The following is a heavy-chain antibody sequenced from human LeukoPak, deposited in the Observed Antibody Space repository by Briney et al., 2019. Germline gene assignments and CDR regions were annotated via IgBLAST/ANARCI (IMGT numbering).Heavy chain of an antibody. Sequence: GRSLRLSCAASGFTFSSYGMHWVRQAPGKGLEWVAVIWYDGSNKYYADSVKGRFTISRDNSKNTLYLQMNSLRAEDTAVYYCAKGSWTYDFWSAYSLSLWAFDYWGQGTLVTVSS. CDR2: IWYDGSNK. CDR3: AKGSWTYDFWSAYSLSLWAFDY. J-gene: IGHJ4*02. D-gene: IGHD3-3*01. CDR1: GFTFSSYG. V-gene: IGHV3-33*06.